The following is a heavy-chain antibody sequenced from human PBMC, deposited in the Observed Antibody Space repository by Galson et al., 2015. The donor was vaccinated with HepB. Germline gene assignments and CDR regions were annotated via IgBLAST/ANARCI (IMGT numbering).Heavy chain of an antibody. CDR2: MNPNSGNT. V-gene: IGHV1-8*01. CDR3: ARAPLGKLRFLEWLHP. CDR1: GYTFTSYD. Sequence: SVKVSCKASGYTFTSYDINWVRQATGQGLEWMGWMNPNSGNTGYAQKFQGRVTMTRNTSISTAYMELSSLRSEDTAVYYCARAPLGKLRFLEWLHPWGQGTLVTVSS. J-gene: IGHJ5*02. D-gene: IGHD3-3*01.